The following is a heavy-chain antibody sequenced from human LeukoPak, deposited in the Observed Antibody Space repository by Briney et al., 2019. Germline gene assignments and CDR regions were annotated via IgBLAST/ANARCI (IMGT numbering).Heavy chain of an antibody. CDR2: IVVSSGNT. V-gene: IGHV1-58*02. CDR3: AAGHGGYSSGWYGC. J-gene: IGHJ5*01. Sequence: SVKVSCKASGFTFTSSAMQWVRQARGQRLEWIGWIVVSSGNTNYAQKFQERVTITRDMSTSTAYMELSSLRSEDTAVYYCAAGHGGYSSGWYGCWGQGTLVTVSS. D-gene: IGHD6-19*01. CDR1: GFTFTSSA.